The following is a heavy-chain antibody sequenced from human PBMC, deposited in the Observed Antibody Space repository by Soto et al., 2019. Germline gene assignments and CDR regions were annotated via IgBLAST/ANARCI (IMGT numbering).Heavy chain of an antibody. J-gene: IGHJ3*02. Sequence: EVQLVESGGGLVQPGRSLRLSCAASGFTFDDYAMHWVRQAPGKGLEWVSGISWNSGSIGYADSVKGRFTISRDNAKNSLYLQMNSLRAEDTALYYCAKGGGGRYSSGWVGTFDIWGQGTMVTVSS. CDR2: ISWNSGSI. V-gene: IGHV3-9*01. D-gene: IGHD6-19*01. CDR3: AKGGGGRYSSGWVGTFDI. CDR1: GFTFDDYA.